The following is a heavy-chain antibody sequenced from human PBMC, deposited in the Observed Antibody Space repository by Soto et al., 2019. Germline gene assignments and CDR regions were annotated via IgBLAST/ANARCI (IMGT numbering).Heavy chain of an antibody. V-gene: IGHV1-18*01. CDR2: ISAYNGNT. D-gene: IGHD2-8*01. J-gene: IGHJ6*02. CDR3: ARDCTNGVCHYYYYGMDV. Sequence: GASVKVSCKASGYTFTSYGISWVRQAPGQGLEWMGWISAYNGNTNYAQKFQGRVTITADESTSTAYMELSSLRSEDTAVYYCARDCTNGVCHYYYYGMDVWGQGTTVTVSS. CDR1: GYTFTSYG.